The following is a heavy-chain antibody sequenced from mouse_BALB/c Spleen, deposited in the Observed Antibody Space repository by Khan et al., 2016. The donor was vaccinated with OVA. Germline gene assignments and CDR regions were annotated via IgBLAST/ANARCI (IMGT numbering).Heavy chain of an antibody. Sequence: VQLEESGGGLVKPGGSLKLSCAASGFTFSRYAMSWVRQSPEKRLEWVASISGGGSTYYPDSVKGRFTISRDNARNILYLQMSSLRSEDTAMYHCARNFAMDYWGQGTSVTVSS. CDR2: ISGGGST. CDR1: GFTFSRYA. J-gene: IGHJ4*01. CDR3: ARNFAMDY. V-gene: IGHV5-6-5*01.